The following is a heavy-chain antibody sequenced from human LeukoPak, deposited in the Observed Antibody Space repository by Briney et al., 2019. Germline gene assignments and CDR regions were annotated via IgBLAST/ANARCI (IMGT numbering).Heavy chain of an antibody. J-gene: IGHJ4*02. Sequence: GASVKVSCKASGYTFSSYAMNWVRQAPGQGLEWMGWINTNTGNPTYAQGFTGRFVFSLDTSVSTAYLQISSLKAEDTAVYYCATGYGDYVGDYFDYWGQGTLVTVSS. D-gene: IGHD4-17*01. CDR2: INTNTGNP. CDR3: ATGYGDYVGDYFDY. V-gene: IGHV7-4-1*02. CDR1: GYTFSSYA.